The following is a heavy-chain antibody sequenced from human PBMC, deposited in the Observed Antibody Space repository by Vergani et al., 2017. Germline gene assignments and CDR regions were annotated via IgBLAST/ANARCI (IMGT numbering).Heavy chain of an antibody. CDR3: ARRKKVTSIAAAYYYMDV. J-gene: IGHJ6*03. Sequence: QVQLQESGPGLVKPSETLSLTCAVYGGSFSGYYWSWIRQPPGKGLEWIGEINHSGSTNYNPSLKSRVTISVDTSKNQFSLKLSSVTAADTAVYYCARRKKVTSIAAAYYYMDVWGKGTTVTVSS. CDR1: GGSFSGYY. V-gene: IGHV4-34*01. CDR2: INHSGST. D-gene: IGHD6-13*01.